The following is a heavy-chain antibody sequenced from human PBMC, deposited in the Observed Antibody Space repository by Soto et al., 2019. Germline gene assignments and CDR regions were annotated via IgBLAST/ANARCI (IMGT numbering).Heavy chain of an antibody. CDR1: GYSFTSYW. Sequence: GESLKISCKGSGYSFTSYWISWVRQMPGKGLEWMGRIDPSDSYTNYSPSFQGHVTISADKSISTAYLQWSSLKASDTAMYYCARIYGGVPYYFDYWGQGTLVTVSS. CDR2: IDPSDSYT. J-gene: IGHJ4*02. CDR3: ARIYGGVPYYFDY. D-gene: IGHD3-16*01. V-gene: IGHV5-10-1*01.